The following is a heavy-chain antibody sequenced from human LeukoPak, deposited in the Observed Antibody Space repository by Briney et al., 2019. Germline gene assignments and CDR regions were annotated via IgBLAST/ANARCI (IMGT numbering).Heavy chain of an antibody. CDR1: GYTFTSYY. J-gene: IGHJ4*02. Sequence: ASVKVSCKASGYTFTSYYMHWVRQAPGQGLEWMGIINPSGGSTSYAQKFQGRVTMTRDMSTSTVYMELSSLRSEDTAVYYCAREGYSYGMKGPLDYWDQGTLVTVSS. V-gene: IGHV1-46*01. CDR3: AREGYSYGMKGPLDY. D-gene: IGHD5-18*01. CDR2: INPSGGST.